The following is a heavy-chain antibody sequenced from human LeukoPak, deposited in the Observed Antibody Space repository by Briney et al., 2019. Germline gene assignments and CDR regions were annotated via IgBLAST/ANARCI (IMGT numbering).Heavy chain of an antibody. Sequence: GASVKVSCKASGYTFTGYYMHWARQAPGQGLEWMGWINPNSGGTNYAQKFQGRVTMTRDTSISTAYMELSRLRSDDTAVYYCAREPASVGYSLDYWGQGTLVTVSS. D-gene: IGHD5-18*01. CDR2: INPNSGGT. CDR1: GYTFTGYY. J-gene: IGHJ4*02. CDR3: AREPASVGYSLDY. V-gene: IGHV1-2*02.